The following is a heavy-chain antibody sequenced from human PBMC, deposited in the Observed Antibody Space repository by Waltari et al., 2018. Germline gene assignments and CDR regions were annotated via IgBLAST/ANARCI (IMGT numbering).Heavy chain of an antibody. Sequence: EVQMVESGGGSMKPGDSLRLSCVAAGFRFPTAWLTWVRQAPGKGLEWVGRITSKSDGATTDYAAPVKGRFSISREDSQNMVFLQMNSLRTEDTAVYFCTTLDAPWGGWGHGTLVTVSS. J-gene: IGHJ4*01. D-gene: IGHD7-27*01. CDR2: ITSKSDGATT. CDR1: GFRFPTAW. CDR3: TTLDAPWGG. V-gene: IGHV3-15*01.